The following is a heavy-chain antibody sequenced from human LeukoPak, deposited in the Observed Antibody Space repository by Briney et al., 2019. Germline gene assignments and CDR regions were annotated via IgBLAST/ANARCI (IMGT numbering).Heavy chain of an antibody. CDR2: INLDGSKK. Sequence: GGSLRLSCAASGFTFSNYAMSWVRQAPGKGLEWVANINLDGSKKYYVDSVKGRFTISRDNAQNSLYLQMNSLRVEDTAVYYCARDETGGYFENWGQGTLVTVSS. CDR1: GFTFSNYA. J-gene: IGHJ4*02. D-gene: IGHD3-10*01. V-gene: IGHV3-7*01. CDR3: ARDETGGYFEN.